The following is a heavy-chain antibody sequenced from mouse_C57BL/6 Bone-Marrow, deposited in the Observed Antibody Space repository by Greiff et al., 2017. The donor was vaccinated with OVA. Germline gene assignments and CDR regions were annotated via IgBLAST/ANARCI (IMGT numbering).Heavy chain of an antibody. CDR1: GFTFSDYY. J-gene: IGHJ3*01. Sequence: EVHLVESGGGLVQPGGSLKLSCAASGFTFSDYYMYWVRQTPEKRLEWVAYISNGGGSTYYPDTVKGRFTISRDNAKNTLYLQMSRLKSEDTAMYYCARQGTSTVVETYWGQGTLVTVSA. CDR3: ARQGTSTVVETY. V-gene: IGHV5-12*01. D-gene: IGHD1-1*01. CDR2: ISNGGGST.